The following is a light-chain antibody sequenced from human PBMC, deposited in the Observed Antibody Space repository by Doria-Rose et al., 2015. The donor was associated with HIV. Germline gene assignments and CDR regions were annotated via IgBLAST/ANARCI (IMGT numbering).Light chain of an antibody. CDR2: GAS. V-gene: IGKV3-20*01. J-gene: IGKJ1*01. CDR3: QQYGTSPPT. CDR1: QSVSSNY. Sequence: LSPGERPTLSCRASQSVSSNYLAWYQQKPGQAPRLLICGASSRATGISDRFRGSGSGTDFTLTISRLEPEDFAVYYCQQYGTSPPTFGQGTKVEIK.